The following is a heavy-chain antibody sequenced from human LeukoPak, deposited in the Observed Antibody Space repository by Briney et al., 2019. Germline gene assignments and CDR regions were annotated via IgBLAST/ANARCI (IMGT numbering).Heavy chain of an antibody. CDR2: FDPENAEI. V-gene: IGHV1-24*01. CDR1: GNTLRELP. Sequence: ASVKVSCKLSGNTLRELPIQWVRQAGGKGLEWMAGFDPENAEIVYAQKFQGRVTMTEDTSTNTAYMELTSLTSDDTAVYYCATQGSDFWSGFDFWGQGTQVTVSS. D-gene: IGHD3-3*01. J-gene: IGHJ4*02. CDR3: ATQGSDFWSGFDF.